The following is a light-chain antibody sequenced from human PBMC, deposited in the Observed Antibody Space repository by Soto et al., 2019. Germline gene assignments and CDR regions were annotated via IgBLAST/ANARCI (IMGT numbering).Light chain of an antibody. J-gene: IGKJ2*03. Sequence: VVLTQSPLSLPVTLGQPASISCRSSQSLVYRDGNTYLNWFQQRPGQSPRRLIYKVSDRDSGVPDRFSGSGSGTDFTLNISRVQAQVVGLYYCMQGTHRPPYSFGQGTKLENK. CDR1: QSLVYRDGNTY. CDR3: MQGTHRPPYS. V-gene: IGKV2-30*01. CDR2: KVS.